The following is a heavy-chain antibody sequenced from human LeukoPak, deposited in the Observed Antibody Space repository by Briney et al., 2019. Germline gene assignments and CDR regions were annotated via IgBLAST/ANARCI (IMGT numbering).Heavy chain of an antibody. Sequence: GGSLRLSCAASGFTFSSYAMNWVRQAPGKGLEWVSTMSASGGSTNYADSVRGRFTISRDNSKNTLYLQMSSLRAEDTAVYYCAKDRGNALGYLDSLGQGTLVTVSS. V-gene: IGHV3-23*01. CDR3: AKDRGNALGYLDS. CDR1: GFTFSSYA. J-gene: IGHJ4*02. CDR2: MSASGGST. D-gene: IGHD1-1*01.